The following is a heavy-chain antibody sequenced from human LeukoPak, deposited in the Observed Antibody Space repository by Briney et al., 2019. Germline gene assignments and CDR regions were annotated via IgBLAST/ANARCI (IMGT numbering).Heavy chain of an antibody. D-gene: IGHD1-1*01. CDR3: ARVRESYNGAYCYYGMDV. CDR1: GGSISSYY. V-gene: IGHV4-59*01. J-gene: IGHJ6*02. CDR2: IYYSGST. Sequence: KTSETLSLTCTVSGGSISSYYWSWIRQPPGKGLEWIGYIYYSGSTNYNPSLKSRVTISVDTSKNQFSLKLSSVTAADTAVYYCARVRESYNGAYCYYGMDVWGQGTTVTVSS.